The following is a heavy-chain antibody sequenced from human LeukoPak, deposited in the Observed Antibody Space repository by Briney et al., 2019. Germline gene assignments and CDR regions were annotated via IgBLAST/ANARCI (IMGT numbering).Heavy chain of an antibody. J-gene: IGHJ4*02. CDR2: ISSSSSYI. CDR3: ARGRGRRDSTSCYDDY. D-gene: IGHD2-2*01. CDR1: GFTFSSYS. Sequence: GGSLRLPCAASGFTFSSYSMNWVRQAPGKGLEWVSSISSSSSYIYYADSVKGRFTISRDNAKNSLYLQMNSLRAEDTAVYYCARGRGRRDSTSCYDDYWGQGTLVTVSS. V-gene: IGHV3-21*01.